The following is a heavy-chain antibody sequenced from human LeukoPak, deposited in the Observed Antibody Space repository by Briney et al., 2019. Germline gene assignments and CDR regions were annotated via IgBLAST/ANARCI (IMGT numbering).Heavy chain of an antibody. J-gene: IGHJ4*02. CDR3: ARVSRFYYDSSGDFDY. D-gene: IGHD3-22*01. Sequence: VASVKVSCKASGYIFTDCYLHWVRRAPGQGPERMGWISPNSGGTKYAQKFRGRVTMTRATSINTAYMELSRLKSDDTAVYYCARVSRFYYDSSGDFDYWGPGTQVIVSS. V-gene: IGHV1-2*02. CDR1: GYIFTDCY. CDR2: ISPNSGGT.